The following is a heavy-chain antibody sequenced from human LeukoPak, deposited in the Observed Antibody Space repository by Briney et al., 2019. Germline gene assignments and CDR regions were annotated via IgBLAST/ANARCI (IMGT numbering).Heavy chain of an antibody. CDR3: ARCNYYGSGSYYSPLGY. Sequence: GGSLRLSCAASGFTFSSYAMSWVRQAPGKGLEWVAVISYDGSNKYYADSVKGRFTISRDNSKNTLYLQMNSLRAEDTAVYYCARCNYYGSGSYYSPLGYWGQGTLVTVSS. J-gene: IGHJ4*02. D-gene: IGHD3-10*01. CDR1: GFTFSSYA. CDR2: ISYDGSNK. V-gene: IGHV3-30-3*01.